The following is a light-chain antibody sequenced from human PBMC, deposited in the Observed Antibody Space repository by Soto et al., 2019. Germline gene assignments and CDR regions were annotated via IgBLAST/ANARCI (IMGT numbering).Light chain of an antibody. CDR2: AAS. CDR1: QNISSY. V-gene: IGKV1-39*01. CDR3: QQSYSIPRT. J-gene: IGKJ4*01. Sequence: DIQMTQSPSSLSASVGDRVTITCRASQNISSYLNWYQQKPGKAPKLLIYAASSLQSGVPSRFSGSGSGTDFTLTISSLQPEDFATYYCQQSYSIPRTFGGGTKVEIK.